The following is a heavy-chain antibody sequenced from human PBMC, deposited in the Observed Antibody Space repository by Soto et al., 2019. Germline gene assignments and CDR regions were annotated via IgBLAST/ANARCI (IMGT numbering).Heavy chain of an antibody. CDR1: VFTFSSYE. CDR3: ARDPAIYSGKFDYGLDV. Sequence: GSLRLSCAVSVFTFSSYEMNWVRQAPGKGLEWVSYIGTSGKTIYYADSVRGRFTISRDNAKNSLYPQMNSLRAEDTAVYFCARDPAIYSGKFDYGLDVWGRGTTVTVSS. J-gene: IGHJ6*02. D-gene: IGHD4-4*01. V-gene: IGHV3-48*03. CDR2: IGTSGKTI.